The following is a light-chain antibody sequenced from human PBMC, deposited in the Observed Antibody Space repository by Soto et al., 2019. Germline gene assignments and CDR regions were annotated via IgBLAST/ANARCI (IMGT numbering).Light chain of an antibody. CDR1: QSVSNK. CDR2: DAS. V-gene: IGKV3-11*01. CDR3: QQRSNWPPIT. J-gene: IGKJ5*01. Sequence: EIVVTQSPATLSLSPGERATLSCRASQSVSNKLAWYQQKPGQAPRLLIYDASNRSTGIPARFSGSGSGTDVTLTITSLEPEDFAVYYCQQRSNWPPITFGQGTRLEIQ.